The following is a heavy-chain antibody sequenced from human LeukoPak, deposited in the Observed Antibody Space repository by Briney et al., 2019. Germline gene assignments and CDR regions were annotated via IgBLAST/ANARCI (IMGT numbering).Heavy chain of an antibody. CDR1: GVTFSDDW. D-gene: IGHD3-10*01. J-gene: IGHJ4*02. CDR3: ARHLWFGEFPYYFEY. V-gene: IGHV3-7*01. Sequence: PGGSLRLSCAASGVTFSDDWMSWVRHAPGKGLELVSNIKRAGREKYYVGSVKGRFTIPRAHLKNSLSLQMNRLRAEDTAVYYCARHLWFGEFPYYFEYWGQGTLVTVSS. CDR2: IKRAGREK.